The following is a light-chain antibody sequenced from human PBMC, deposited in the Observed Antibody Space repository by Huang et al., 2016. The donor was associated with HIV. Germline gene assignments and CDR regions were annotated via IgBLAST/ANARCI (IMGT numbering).Light chain of an antibody. J-gene: IGKJ5*01. Sequence: DVVLTQSPLSLPVTLGQPTSISCPSSQSLIYSDGNTYLNWFQQMPGQSPRRLIYKVSNRDSGVPDRFSGSGSGSDFTLKISKVEAEDVAVYYCMQGTHWPPITFGQGTRLEIK. CDR2: KVS. CDR1: QSLIYSDGNTY. V-gene: IGKV2-30*01. CDR3: MQGTHWPPIT.